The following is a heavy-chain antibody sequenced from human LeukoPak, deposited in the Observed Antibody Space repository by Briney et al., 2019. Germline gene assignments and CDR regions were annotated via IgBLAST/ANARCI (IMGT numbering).Heavy chain of an antibody. Sequence: SVKVSCKASGGTFSSYAISWVRQAPGQGLEWMGGIIPIFGTANYAQKFQGRVTITADKSTSTAYMELSSLRSEDTAVYYCARDGPRRIVGATPFDYWGQGTLVTVSS. J-gene: IGHJ4*02. CDR1: GGTFSSYA. V-gene: IGHV1-69*06. D-gene: IGHD1-26*01. CDR3: ARDGPRRIVGATPFDY. CDR2: IIPIFGTA.